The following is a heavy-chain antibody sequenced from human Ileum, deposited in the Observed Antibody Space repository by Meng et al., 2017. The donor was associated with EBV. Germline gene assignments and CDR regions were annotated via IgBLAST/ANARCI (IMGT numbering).Heavy chain of an antibody. V-gene: IGHV3-30*18. CDR3: TNLSF. J-gene: IGHJ4*02. Sequence: QGQLVEAGGVGVQPGRSLRVSCEASGFSFDTFDMHWARQAPGKGLEWVAVISYDENIKFYADSVKGRFTISRDNSKNTLYLQLNSLRPDDTAFYYCTNLSFWGQGTLVTVSS. CDR2: ISYDENIK. D-gene: IGHD2/OR15-2a*01. CDR1: GFSFDTFD.